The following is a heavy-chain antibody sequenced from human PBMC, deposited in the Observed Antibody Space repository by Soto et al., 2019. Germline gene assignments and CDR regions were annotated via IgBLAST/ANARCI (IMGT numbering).Heavy chain of an antibody. CDR1: GFIVSSKY. CDR3: ARHKTLGEFDY. J-gene: IGHJ4*02. D-gene: IGHD3-16*01. V-gene: IGHV3-53*01. CDR2: IYSGGNT. Sequence: WGSLRLSCAASGFIVSSKYMSWVRQPPGKGLQWVSDIYSGGNTYYADSVKGRFTISRDDSKYTVFLQMNSLRAEDTAVYYCARHKTLGEFDYWGQGTLVTVSS.